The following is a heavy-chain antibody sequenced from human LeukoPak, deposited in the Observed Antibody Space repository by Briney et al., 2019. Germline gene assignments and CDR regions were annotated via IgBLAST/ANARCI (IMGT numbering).Heavy chain of an antibody. CDR1: GFTFSSYS. Sequence: GGSLRLSCAASGFTFSSYSMNWVRQAPGKGLEWVSYISSSSSTIYYADSVKGRFTISRDNAKNSLYLQMNSLRDEDTAVYYCARVPDYGDPYYYYCMDVWGKGTPVTVSS. CDR2: ISSSSSTI. J-gene: IGHJ6*03. D-gene: IGHD4-17*01. V-gene: IGHV3-48*02. CDR3: ARVPDYGDPYYYYCMDV.